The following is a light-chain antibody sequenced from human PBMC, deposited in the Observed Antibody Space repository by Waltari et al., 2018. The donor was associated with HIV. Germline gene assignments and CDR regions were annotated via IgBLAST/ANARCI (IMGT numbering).Light chain of an antibody. V-gene: IGLV2-14*03. CDR3: ASFTGDNTVM. Sequence: AVTQPASVSGLPGQSTTLSCPGGDSYFGLYTFLPWYQQHSGKPPKLILSDVDSRASGVSDRFSGSMSGNTASLTISGLRAEDEALYYCASFTGDNTVMFGGGTEVTVL. CDR1: DSYFGLYTF. J-gene: IGLJ3*02. CDR2: DVD.